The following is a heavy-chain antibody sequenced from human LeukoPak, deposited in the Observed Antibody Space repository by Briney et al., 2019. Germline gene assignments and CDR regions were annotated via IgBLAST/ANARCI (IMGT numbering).Heavy chain of an antibody. CDR2: VHLDGRT. J-gene: IGHJ4*02. CDR3: AREGGFYRPLDY. V-gene: IGHV4-4*02. D-gene: IGHD3-3*01. CDR1: GGSISSTNW. Sequence: KPSGTLSLICGVPGGSISSTNWWAWVRQPPGKGLEWIGEVHLDGRTNYNPSLESRLTMSVDLSENHISLKLTSVTAADTAVYYCAREGGFYRPLDYSGQGTLVTVSS.